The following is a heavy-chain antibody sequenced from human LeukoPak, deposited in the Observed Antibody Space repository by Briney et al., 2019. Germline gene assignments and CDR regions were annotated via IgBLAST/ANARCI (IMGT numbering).Heavy chain of an antibody. J-gene: IGHJ4*02. CDR1: GYTFTSSG. Sequence: ASVKVSCKASGYTFTSSGISWVRQAPGQGLEWMGWISVYNGNTNYAQKLQGRVTMTTDTSTNTAYMELTSLRSDDTAVYYCAVLWFGELFDYWGQGTLVTVSS. CDR3: AVLWFGELFDY. D-gene: IGHD3-10*01. CDR2: ISVYNGNT. V-gene: IGHV1-18*01.